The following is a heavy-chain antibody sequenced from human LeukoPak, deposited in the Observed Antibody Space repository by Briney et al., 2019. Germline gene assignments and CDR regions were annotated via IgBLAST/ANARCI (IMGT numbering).Heavy chain of an antibody. Sequence: SQTLSLTCTVSGGSISGGSYYWSWIRQPAGKGLEWIGRIYASGTTTYNPSLKSRVSISLGTSKNQFSLRLSSVTAADTAVYYCARDTHYSSSSGYYYYYMNVWGKGTTVTVSS. D-gene: IGHD6-6*01. CDR3: ARDTHYSSSSGYYYYYMNV. CDR2: IYASGTT. V-gene: IGHV4-61*02. J-gene: IGHJ6*03. CDR1: GGSISGGSYY.